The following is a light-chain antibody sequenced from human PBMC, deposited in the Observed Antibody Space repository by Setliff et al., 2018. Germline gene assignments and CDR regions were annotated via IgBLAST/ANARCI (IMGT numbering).Light chain of an antibody. CDR3: CSYAGSSTYV. Sequence: QSVLTQPASVSGSPGQSITISCTGTSSDVGGYDFVSWYQQQPGKAPKLMIYEVRKRPSGASNRFSGSKSGNTASLTISGLQAEDEADYYCCSYAGSSTYVFGTGTKVTVL. CDR1: SSDVGGYDF. V-gene: IGLV2-23*02. CDR2: EVR. J-gene: IGLJ1*01.